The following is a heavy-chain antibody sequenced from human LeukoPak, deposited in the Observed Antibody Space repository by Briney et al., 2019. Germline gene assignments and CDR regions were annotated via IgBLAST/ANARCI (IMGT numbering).Heavy chain of an antibody. V-gene: IGHV3-9*01. D-gene: IGHD1-26*01. CDR2: ISWNSGSI. CDR1: GFTFDDYA. CDR3: ATYSGPDKWDASDM. J-gene: IGHJ3*02. Sequence: GRSLRLSCAASGFTFDDYAMHWVRQAPGKGLEWVSGISWNSGSIGYADSVKGRFTISRDNAKNSLYLQMNSLRAEDTAVYYCATYSGPDKWDASDMWGQGTLVTVSS.